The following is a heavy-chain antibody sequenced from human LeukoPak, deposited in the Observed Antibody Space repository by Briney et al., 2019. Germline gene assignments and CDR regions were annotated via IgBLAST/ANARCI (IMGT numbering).Heavy chain of an antibody. J-gene: IGHJ4*02. CDR3: ARNKDYDFWSGSLTDY. V-gene: IGHV3-30*03. CDR1: GFTFSSYG. D-gene: IGHD3-3*01. CDR2: ISYDGSNK. Sequence: GGSLRLSCAASGFTFSSYGMHWVRQAPGKGLEWVAVISYDGSNKYYADSVKGRFTVSRDNFKNTLYPQMNSLRAEDTAVYYCARNKDYDFWSGSLTDYWGQGTLVTVSS.